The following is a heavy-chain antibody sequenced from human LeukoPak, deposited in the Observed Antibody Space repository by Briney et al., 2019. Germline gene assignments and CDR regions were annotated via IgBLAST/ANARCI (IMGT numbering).Heavy chain of an antibody. Sequence: SETLSLTCTVSGGSISSSSYYWGWIRQPPGKGLEWIGSIYYSGSTYYNPSLKSRVTISVDTSKNQFSLKLSSVTAADTAVYYCARDGRWLGSDDAFDIWGQGIMVTVSS. D-gene: IGHD5-24*01. CDR3: ARDGRWLGSDDAFDI. CDR2: IYYSGST. J-gene: IGHJ3*02. CDR1: GGSISSSSYY. V-gene: IGHV4-39*07.